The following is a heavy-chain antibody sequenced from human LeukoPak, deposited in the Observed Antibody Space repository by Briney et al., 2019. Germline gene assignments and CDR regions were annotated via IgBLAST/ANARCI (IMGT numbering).Heavy chain of an antibody. CDR1: GFIFSSYG. CDR3: TKEHYYGSGSYPEY. V-gene: IGHV3-30*18. D-gene: IGHD3-10*01. J-gene: IGHJ4*02. Sequence: PGRSLRLSCAASGFIFSSYGMHWVRQAQGKGLEWVAVVSYDGSSKYYADSVKGRFTISRDNSKNTLYLQMNSLRAEDTAVYHCTKEHYYGSGSYPEYWGQGVLVTVSS. CDR2: VSYDGSSK.